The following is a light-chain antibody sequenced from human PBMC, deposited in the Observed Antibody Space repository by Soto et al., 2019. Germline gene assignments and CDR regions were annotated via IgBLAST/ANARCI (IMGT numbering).Light chain of an antibody. CDR1: QDITNY. CDR3: QHYGDLPLT. V-gene: IGKV1-33*01. CDR2: DAS. Sequence: DIQMTQSPSSLSASVGDRVTVTCQASQDITNYLSWYQQKPGKAPKLLIYDASNLEVGVPSRFVGRGSGTDFSLTINSLQPEDFATYFCQHYGDLPLTFGGGTKVEVK. J-gene: IGKJ4*01.